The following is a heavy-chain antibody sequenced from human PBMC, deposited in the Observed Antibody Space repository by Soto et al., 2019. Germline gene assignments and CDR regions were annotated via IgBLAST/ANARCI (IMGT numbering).Heavy chain of an antibody. V-gene: IGHV3-21*01. CDR1: GFTFSSYS. D-gene: IGHD2-15*01. CDR3: ARERGGSPWDYYGMDV. J-gene: IGHJ6*02. CDR2: ISSSSSYI. Sequence: GGSLRLSCAASGFTFSSYSMNWVRQAPGKGLEWVSSISSSSSYIYYADSVKGRFTISRDNAKNSLYLQMNSLRAEDTAVYYCARERGGSPWDYYGMDVWGQGTTVTVSS.